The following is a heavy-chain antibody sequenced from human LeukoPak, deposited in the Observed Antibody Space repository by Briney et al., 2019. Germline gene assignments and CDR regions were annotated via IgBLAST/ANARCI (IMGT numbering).Heavy chain of an antibody. CDR2: IIPILGTA. CDR1: GGTFSSYA. D-gene: IGHD6-19*01. V-gene: IGHV1-69*10. J-gene: IGHJ6*03. Sequence: ASVKVSCKASGGTFSSYAISWVRQAPGQGLEWMGGIIPILGTANYAQKFQGRVTITADKSTSTAYMELSSLRSEDTAVYYCARNPYSSGWYDYYYYMDVWGKGTTVTVSS. CDR3: ARNPYSSGWYDYYYYMDV.